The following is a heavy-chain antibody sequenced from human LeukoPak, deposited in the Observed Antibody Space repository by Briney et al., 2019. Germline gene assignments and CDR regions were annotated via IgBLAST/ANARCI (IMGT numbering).Heavy chain of an antibody. CDR3: ANLQRSMGITMIVGDAFDI. V-gene: IGHV3-23*01. Sequence: AGGSLRLSCAASGFTFSSYAMHWVRQAPGKGLEWVSAISGSGGSTYYADSVKGRFTISRDNSKNTLYLQMNSLRAEDTAVYYCANLQRSMGITMIVGDAFDIWGQGTMVTVSS. J-gene: IGHJ3*02. CDR2: ISGSGGST. D-gene: IGHD3-22*01. CDR1: GFTFSSYA.